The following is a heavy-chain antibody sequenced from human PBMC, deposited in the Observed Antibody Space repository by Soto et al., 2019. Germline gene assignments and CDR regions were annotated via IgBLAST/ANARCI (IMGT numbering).Heavy chain of an antibody. CDR2: IYPADSDT. CDR1: GYSFTNYW. J-gene: IGHJ6*02. D-gene: IGHD3-22*01. CDR3: PSLRSGYYDSSGNYYYYGMDV. V-gene: IGHV5-51*01. Sequence: GESLTISCKGSGYSFTNYWIGWVRQMPGKVLEWMGIIYPADSDTRHSPSFQGQVTISADKSISTAYLQWSSLNASDTAMYYCPSLRSGYYDSSGNYYYYGMDVWSQGATVTVSS.